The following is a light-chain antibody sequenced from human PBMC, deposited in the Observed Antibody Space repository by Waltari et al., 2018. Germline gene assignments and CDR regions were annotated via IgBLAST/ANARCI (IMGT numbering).Light chain of an antibody. CDR1: RSAIGTYNY. CDR2: DVN. J-gene: IGLJ3*02. V-gene: IGLV2-14*01. CDR3: SSYSRITTSVV. Sequence: SALTQPASVSGPPGQSITIPCPGTRSAIGTYNYASWYQQHPGKAPKPMIYDVNKRPSGVSYRFSGSKSGNTASLTISGLQAEDESDYYCSSYSRITTSVVFGGGTKLTVL.